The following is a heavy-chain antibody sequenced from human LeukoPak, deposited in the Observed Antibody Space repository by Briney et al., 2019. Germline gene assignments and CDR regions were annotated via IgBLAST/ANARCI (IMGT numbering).Heavy chain of an antibody. CDR2: INSDGRST. Sequence: GFLRPLCLGPGFTLRRDRMHLVRQASGEGLGLVSRINSDGRSTNYADSVKGRFSISRDNAENTLYLQMNSLRVEDTAVYYCVRGADTGYSSDSWGQGTLVTVSS. CDR1: GFTLRRDR. CDR3: VRGADTGYSSDS. D-gene: IGHD3-9*01. V-gene: IGHV3-74*01. J-gene: IGHJ4*02.